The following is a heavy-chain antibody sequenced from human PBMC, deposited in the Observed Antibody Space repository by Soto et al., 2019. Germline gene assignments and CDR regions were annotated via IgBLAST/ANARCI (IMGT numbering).Heavy chain of an antibody. D-gene: IGHD6-19*01. CDR2: ISGTGGST. V-gene: IGHV3-23*01. CDR1: GFTFSSYA. J-gene: IGHJ4*02. Sequence: SLRLSCAASGFTFSSYAMSWVRQAPGKGLEWVSSISGTGGSTYNADSVKGRFTISRDNSKNTLYLQMNSLRAEDTAVFYCAKVYSSGWYDENFDYWGQGTLVTVSS. CDR3: AKVYSSGWYDENFDY.